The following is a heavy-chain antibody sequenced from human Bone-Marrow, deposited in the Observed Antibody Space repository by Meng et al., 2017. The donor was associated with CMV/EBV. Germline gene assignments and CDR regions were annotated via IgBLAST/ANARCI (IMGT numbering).Heavy chain of an antibody. CDR2: IIPIFGTA. V-gene: IGHV1-69*05. D-gene: IGHD2-2*01. J-gene: IGHJ3*02. Sequence: SVKVSCKASGGTFSSYAISWVRQAPGQGLEWMGGIIPIFGTANYAQKFQGRVTITTDESTSTAYMELSSLRSKDTAVYYCASLYCSSTSCWRWDAFDIWGQGTMVTGSS. CDR3: ASLYCSSTSCWRWDAFDI. CDR1: GGTFSSYA.